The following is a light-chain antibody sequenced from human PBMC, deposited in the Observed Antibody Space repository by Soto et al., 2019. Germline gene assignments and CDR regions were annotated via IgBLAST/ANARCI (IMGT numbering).Light chain of an antibody. CDR1: SSDVGGYNY. V-gene: IGLV2-14*01. CDR2: DVS. Sequence: QSVLTQPASVSGSPGQSITISCTGTSSDVGGYNYVSWYQQHPGKAPKLMIYDVSDRPSGVSNRFSGSKSGNTASLTISGLQAEDEADYYCSSYTSSSPYVFGHGTKVTVL. J-gene: IGLJ1*01. CDR3: SSYTSSSPYV.